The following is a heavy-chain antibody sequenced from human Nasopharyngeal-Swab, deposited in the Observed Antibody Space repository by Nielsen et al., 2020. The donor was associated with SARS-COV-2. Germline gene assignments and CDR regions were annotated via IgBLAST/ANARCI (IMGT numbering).Heavy chain of an antibody. J-gene: IGHJ5*02. Sequence: WIRQPPGKGLEWIGEMNHSGSTNYNPSLKSRVTISVDTSKNQFSLKLSSVTAADTAVYYCASVGSSSWYQLWFDPWGQGTLVTISS. V-gene: IGHV4-34*01. CDR3: ASVGSSSWYQLWFDP. D-gene: IGHD6-13*01. CDR2: MNHSGST.